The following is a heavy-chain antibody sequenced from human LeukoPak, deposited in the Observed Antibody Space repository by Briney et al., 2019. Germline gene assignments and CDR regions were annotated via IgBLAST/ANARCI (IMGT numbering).Heavy chain of an antibody. CDR2: IIPILGIA. J-gene: IGHJ2*01. D-gene: IGHD3-22*01. CDR1: GGTFSSYA. Sequence: SVKVSCKASGGTFSSYAISCVRQAPGQGLEWMGRIIPILGIANYAQKFQGRVTITADKSTSTAYMELSSLRSEDTAVYYCASNRPSYYYDSSGYGNWYFDLWGRGTLVTVSS. CDR3: ASNRPSYYYDSSGYGNWYFDL. V-gene: IGHV1-69*04.